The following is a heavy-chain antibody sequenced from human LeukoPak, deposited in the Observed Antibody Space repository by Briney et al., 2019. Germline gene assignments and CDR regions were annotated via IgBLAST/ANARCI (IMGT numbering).Heavy chain of an antibody. CDR3: AKETYYYGSGSYYPGGFDP. CDR1: GFTFSSYA. CDR2: ISGSGGST. V-gene: IGHV3-23*01. J-gene: IGHJ5*02. D-gene: IGHD3-10*01. Sequence: GGSLRLSCAVSGFTFSSYAMSWVCQAPGKGLEWVWAISGSGGSTYYAHPVKGRFTISRENSKNTLYLQMHSLRAEDTAVYYCAKETYYYGSGSYYPGGFDPWGQGTLVTVSS.